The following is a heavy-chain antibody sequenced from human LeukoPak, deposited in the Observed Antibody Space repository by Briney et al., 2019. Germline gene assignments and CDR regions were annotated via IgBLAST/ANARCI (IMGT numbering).Heavy chain of an antibody. V-gene: IGHV3-30*04. J-gene: IGHJ4*02. CDR2: IPYDGSQN. CDR3: TREGRFKAQHLFDY. D-gene: IGHD2-2*01. CDR1: AFPFIGYT. Sequence: GGSLRLSCAASAFPFIGYTMHWVRQAPGKGLEWVAGIPYDGSQNSYADSVKGRFFISRDNSKSALYLQLSSLRPEDTAVYYCTREGRFKAQHLFDYWGQGTMVTVSS.